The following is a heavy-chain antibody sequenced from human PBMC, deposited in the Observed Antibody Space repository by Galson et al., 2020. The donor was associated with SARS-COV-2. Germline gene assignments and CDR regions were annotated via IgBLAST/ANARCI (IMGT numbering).Heavy chain of an antibody. J-gene: IGHJ4*02. Sequence: SETLSLTCTVSGGSIISYYWGWVRQPPGKGLEWIGYISYTGTTNYNPSLKSRVTISVDTSKNQFSLKSSSVTAADTALYYCARLTSAWYFFDYWGRGTLVTVSS. D-gene: IGHD6-19*01. CDR2: ISYTGTT. CDR3: ARLTSAWYFFDY. V-gene: IGHV4-59*01. CDR1: GGSIISYY.